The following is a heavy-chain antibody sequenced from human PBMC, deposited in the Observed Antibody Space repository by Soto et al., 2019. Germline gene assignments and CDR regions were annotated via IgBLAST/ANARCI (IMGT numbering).Heavy chain of an antibody. CDR1: GYTFTSYG. V-gene: IGHV1-18*04. CDR2: LCGHTGNT. Sequence: SVKVSCKASGYTFTSYGISWVRQAPGQGPEWMGWLCGHTGNTNHPQSLQGRVTMTTDTSRNTVYMEPRSLRSDDTAVYYCARHRFNYYDNTVYYYFDYWGQGTLVTVSS. J-gene: IGHJ4*02. CDR3: ARHRFNYYDNTVYYYFDY. D-gene: IGHD3-22*01.